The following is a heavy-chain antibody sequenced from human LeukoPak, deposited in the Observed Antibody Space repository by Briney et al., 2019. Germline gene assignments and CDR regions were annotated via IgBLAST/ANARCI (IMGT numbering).Heavy chain of an antibody. CDR3: ARLRYCSSTSCYAEMYYFDY. CDR1: GYTFTGYY. Sequence: ASVKVSCKASGYTFTGYYIHWVRQARGQGLEWMGRINPNSGGTNCAQKFQGRVTMTRDTSISTAYMELSRLRSDDTAVYYCARLRYCSSTSCYAEMYYFDYWGQGTLVTVSS. D-gene: IGHD2-2*01. CDR2: INPNSGGT. J-gene: IGHJ4*02. V-gene: IGHV1-2*06.